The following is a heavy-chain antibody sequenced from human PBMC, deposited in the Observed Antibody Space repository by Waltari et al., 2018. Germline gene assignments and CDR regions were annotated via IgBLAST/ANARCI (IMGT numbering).Heavy chain of an antibody. V-gene: IGHV1-24*01. Sequence: QVQLVQSGAEVKKPGASVKVSCKVSGYTLTELSMHWVRQAPGKGLEWMGGFDQEDGETIYAQKLQGRVTISVDTSKNQFSLKLSSVTAADTAVYYCARDYSPQGGSYYGRLVDYWGQGTLVTVSS. CDR1: GYTLTELS. CDR3: ARDYSPQGGSYYGRLVDY. CDR2: FDQEDGET. D-gene: IGHD1-26*01. J-gene: IGHJ4*02.